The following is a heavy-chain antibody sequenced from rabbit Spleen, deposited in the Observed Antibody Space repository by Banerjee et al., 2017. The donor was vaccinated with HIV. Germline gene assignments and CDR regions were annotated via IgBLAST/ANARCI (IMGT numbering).Heavy chain of an antibody. CDR1: GFSFSSSW. CDR3: VRGASSSGYYSL. V-gene: IGHV1S7*01. J-gene: IGHJ4*01. CDR2: IDLLFGTT. D-gene: IGHD1-1*01. Sequence: KLVESGGDLVKPGASLTLTCTASGFSFSSSWVCWVRQAPGKGLEWIGYIDLLFGTTYYANWVNGRFTISSHNAQNTLFLQLNSLTAADTATYFCVRGASSSGYYSLWGPGTLVTV.